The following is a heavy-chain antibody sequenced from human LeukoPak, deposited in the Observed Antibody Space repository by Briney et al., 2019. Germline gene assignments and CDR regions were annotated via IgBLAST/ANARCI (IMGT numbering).Heavy chain of an antibody. CDR3: ARDSGSYGSGAFDI. V-gene: IGHV3-7*01. CDR1: GFTFSSYA. J-gene: IGHJ3*02. Sequence: PGGSLRLSCAASGFTFSSYAMSWVRQAPGKGLEWVANIKQDGSEKYYVDSVKGRFTISRDNAKNSLYLQMNSLRAEDTAVYYCARDSGSYGSGAFDIWGQGTMVTVSS. CDR2: IKQDGSEK. D-gene: IGHD1-26*01.